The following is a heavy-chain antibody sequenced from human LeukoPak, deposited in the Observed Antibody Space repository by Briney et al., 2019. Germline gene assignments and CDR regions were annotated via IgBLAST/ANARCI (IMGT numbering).Heavy chain of an antibody. CDR1: GFTFSSVA. V-gene: IGHV3-23*01. D-gene: IGHD4-17*01. Sequence: GGSLRLACAASGFTFSSVAMSWVRQAPGEGLEWVSAISGRGGSTYYADSVKGRFTISRDNSKNTLYLQVNSLGAEDTAVYYCAKDETATTFLLDYWGQGTLLTVSS. CDR2: ISGRGGST. CDR3: AKDETATTFLLDY. J-gene: IGHJ4*02.